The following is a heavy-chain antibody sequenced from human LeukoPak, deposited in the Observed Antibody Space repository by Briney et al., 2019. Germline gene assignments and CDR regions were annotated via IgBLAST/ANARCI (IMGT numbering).Heavy chain of an antibody. Sequence: ASVKVSCKASGYTFTSYDINWVRQATGQGLEWMGWMNPNSGNTGYAQKFQGRVTMTRNTAISTAYMELSSLRSDDTAVYYCATGVAVVASTDSWGQGTLVTVSS. CDR2: MNPNSGNT. J-gene: IGHJ5*01. V-gene: IGHV1-8*01. CDR1: GYTFTSYD. D-gene: IGHD2-15*01. CDR3: ATGVAVVASTDS.